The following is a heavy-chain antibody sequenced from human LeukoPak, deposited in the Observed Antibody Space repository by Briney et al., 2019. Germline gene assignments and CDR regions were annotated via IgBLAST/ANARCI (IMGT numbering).Heavy chain of an antibody. D-gene: IGHD3-10*01. J-gene: IGHJ5*02. CDR3: ARDLVAVRGRFKNRFDP. CDR1: GFTVSSNY. V-gene: IGHV3-66*01. Sequence: GGSLRLSCAASGFTVSSNYMNWVRQAPGKGLEWVSIIYSGGSTYYADSVKGRFTISRDNSKNTLYLQMNSLRAEDTAVYYCARDLVAVRGRFKNRFDPWGQGTLVTVSS. CDR2: IYSGGST.